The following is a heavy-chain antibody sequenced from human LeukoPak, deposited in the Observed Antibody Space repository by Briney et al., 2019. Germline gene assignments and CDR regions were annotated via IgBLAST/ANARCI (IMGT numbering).Heavy chain of an antibody. J-gene: IGHJ4*02. CDR3: AKDTGYDWGTHLFDY. CDR2: ISWNSGSI. D-gene: IGHD5-12*01. V-gene: IGHV3-9*03. Sequence: GGSLRLSCAASGFTYDDYAMHWVRQAPGKGLEWVSGISWNSGSIGYADSVKGRFTIYRDNAKNSLYLQMNSLRPEDMALYYCAKDTGYDWGTHLFDYWGQGTLVTVSS. CDR1: GFTYDDYA.